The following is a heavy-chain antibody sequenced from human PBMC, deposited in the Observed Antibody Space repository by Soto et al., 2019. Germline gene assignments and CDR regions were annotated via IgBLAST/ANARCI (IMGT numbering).Heavy chain of an antibody. CDR2: ISAYNGNT. CDR1: GYTFTSYG. J-gene: IGHJ4*02. V-gene: IGHV1-18*01. Sequence: QVQLVQSGAEVKKPGASVKVSCKASGYTFTSYGSSWVRQAPGQGLEWMGWISAYNGNTNYAQKLQGRVTMTTDTSTSTAYMELRSPRSDDTAVYYCARSFRGGSGSYYNEFWGQGTLVTVSS. CDR3: ARSFRGGSGSYYNEF. D-gene: IGHD3-10*01.